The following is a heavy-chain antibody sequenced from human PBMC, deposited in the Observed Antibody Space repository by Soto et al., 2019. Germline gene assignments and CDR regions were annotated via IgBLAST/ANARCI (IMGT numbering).Heavy chain of an antibody. V-gene: IGHV4-59*08. D-gene: IGHD6-13*01. CDR2: IYYSGST. CDR1: GGSISSYY. Sequence: SETLSLTCTVSGGSISSYYWSWIRQPPGKGLEWIGYIYYSGSTNYNPSLKSRVTISVDTSKNQFSLKLSSVTAADTAVYYCARRGVAAFSRGFFDYWGQGTLVTVS. J-gene: IGHJ4*02. CDR3: ARRGVAAFSRGFFDY.